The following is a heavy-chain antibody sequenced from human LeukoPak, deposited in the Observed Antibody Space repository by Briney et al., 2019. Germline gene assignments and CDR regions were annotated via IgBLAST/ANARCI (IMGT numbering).Heavy chain of an antibody. J-gene: IGHJ6*02. V-gene: IGHV1-46*01. D-gene: IGHD4-23*01. CDR2: INPSGGST. CDR1: GYTFTSYY. CDR3: ARERLRTTVVTPYYYYGMDV. Sequence: SVKVSCKASGYTFTSYYMHWVRQAPGQGLEWMGIINPSGGSTSYAQKFQGRVTMTRDTSTSTVYMELSSLRSEDTAVYYRARERLRTTVVTPYYYYGMDVWGQGTTVTVSS.